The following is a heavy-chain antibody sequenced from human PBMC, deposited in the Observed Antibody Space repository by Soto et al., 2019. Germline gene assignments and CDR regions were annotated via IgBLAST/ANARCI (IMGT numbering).Heavy chain of an antibody. D-gene: IGHD3-10*01. CDR1: RDTFTFYS. CDR2: INPILSMS. CDR3: ASSYGSGYRAFDY. J-gene: IGHJ4*02. V-gene: IGHV1-69*02. Sequence: QVQLVQSGAEVKKPGSSVRVSCKASRDTFTFYSINWVRQAPGLGLEWMGRINPILSMSNYAQRFQGRVTMTADKSTSTAYMELRSLRSEDTAMYYCASSYGSGYRAFDYWGQGALVTVSS.